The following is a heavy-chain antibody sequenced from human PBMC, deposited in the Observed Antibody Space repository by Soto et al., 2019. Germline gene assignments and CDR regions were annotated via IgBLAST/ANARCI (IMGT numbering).Heavy chain of an antibody. CDR1: GFTFSNYA. Sequence: EVQVLESGGGLVQPGGSLRLSCAASGFTFSNYAMSWVRQAPGKGLEWVSTVSGSGRSTYYVDSVEGRFTISRDNFKKTRTLQKNRLRAEHAALYYWADPPTGVSAGPPFDDWGKGTLVTVSS. CDR3: ADPPTGVSAGPPFDD. V-gene: IGHV3-23*01. J-gene: IGHJ5*02. CDR2: VSGSGRST. D-gene: IGHD2-15*01.